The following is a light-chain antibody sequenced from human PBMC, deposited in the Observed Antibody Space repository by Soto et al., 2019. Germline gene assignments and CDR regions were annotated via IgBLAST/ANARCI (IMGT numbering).Light chain of an antibody. CDR1: QSVSSN. J-gene: IGKJ4*01. CDR2: GAS. CDR3: QQYNNWPPLT. Sequence: EIVMTQSPATLSVSPGERVTLSCRASQSVSSNLGWYQQKPGQAPRLLIYGASTRATGIPARFSGSGSGTEFTRTISSLQSEDFAVYYCQQYNNWPPLTFGGGTKVEIK. V-gene: IGKV3-15*01.